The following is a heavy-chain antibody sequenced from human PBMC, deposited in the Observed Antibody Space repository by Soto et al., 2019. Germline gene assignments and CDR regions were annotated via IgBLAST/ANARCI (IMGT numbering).Heavy chain of an antibody. CDR2: IYYSGST. J-gene: IGHJ6*03. Sequence: QVQLQESGPGLVKPSQTLSLTCTVSGGSISSGGYYWSWIRQHPGKGLEWIGYIYYSGSTYYNPSRKSRVTISVDTSKNQFSLKLSSVTAADTAVYYCARGPTIFRARYYYYMDVWGKGTTVTVSS. CDR1: GGSISSGGYY. D-gene: IGHD3-3*01. CDR3: ARGPTIFRARYYYYMDV. V-gene: IGHV4-31*03.